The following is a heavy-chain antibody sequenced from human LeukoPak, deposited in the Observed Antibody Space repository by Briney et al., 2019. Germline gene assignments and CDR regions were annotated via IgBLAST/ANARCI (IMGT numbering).Heavy chain of an antibody. CDR3: ARANLWPSYYFDY. D-gene: IGHD3-10*01. J-gene: IGHJ4*02. CDR1: GGSISSYH. CDR2: IYYSGST. V-gene: IGHV4-59*01. Sequence: SETLSLTCTVSGGSISSYHWSWIRQPPGKGLEWIGYIYYSGSTNYNPSLKSRVTISVDTSKNQFSLKLSSVTAADTAVYYCARANLWPSYYFDYWGQGTLVTVSS.